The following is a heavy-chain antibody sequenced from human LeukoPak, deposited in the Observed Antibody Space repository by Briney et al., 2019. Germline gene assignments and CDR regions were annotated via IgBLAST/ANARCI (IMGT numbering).Heavy chain of an antibody. Sequence: SLRLSCTASGFTFGDYAMSWVRQAPGKGLEWVGFIRSKAYGGTTEYAASVKGRFTISRDDSKSIAYLQMNSLKTEDTAVYYCTRDPPNAAFDIWGQGTMVTVSS. V-gene: IGHV3-49*04. CDR2: IRSKAYGGTT. CDR3: TRDPPNAAFDI. CDR1: GFTFGDYA. J-gene: IGHJ3*02.